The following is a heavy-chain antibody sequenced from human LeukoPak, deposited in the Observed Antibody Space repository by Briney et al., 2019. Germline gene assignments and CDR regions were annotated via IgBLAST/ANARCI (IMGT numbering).Heavy chain of an antibody. CDR1: GGSISSYY. V-gene: IGHV4-59*01. D-gene: IGHD3-22*01. CDR3: ARVVVTWFDP. J-gene: IGHJ5*02. CDR2: IYYSGST. Sequence: SETLSLTCTVSGGSISSYYWGWIRQPPGKGLEWIGYIYYSGSTNYNPSLKSRVTISVDTSKSQFSLKLSSVTAADTAVYYCARVVVTWFDPWGQGTLVTVSS.